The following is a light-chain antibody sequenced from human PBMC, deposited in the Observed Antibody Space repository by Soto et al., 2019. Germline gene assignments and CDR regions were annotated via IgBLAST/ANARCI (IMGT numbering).Light chain of an antibody. J-gene: IGKJ4*01. CDR1: QSLGGN. CDR2: RAS. CDR3: QPYNNWPLT. V-gene: IGKV3-15*01. Sequence: EIVMTQSPATLAVSPGDTATLSFRASQSLGGNLAWYQQKPGQAPRLLIFRASSRAKGVPARFSASGSGTEFTLTISGLQSEDFAVYYCQPYNNWPLTFGGGTKVDIK.